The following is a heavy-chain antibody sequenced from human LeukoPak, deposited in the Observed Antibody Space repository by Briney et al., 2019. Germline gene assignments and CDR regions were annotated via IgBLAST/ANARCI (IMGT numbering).Heavy chain of an antibody. Sequence: PSETLSLTCTVSGGSISSYYWSWIRQPPGKGLEWIAYIHYSGNTNYNPSLKSRLTISVDTSKNQFSLKLRSVTAADTAVYYCARDRERGDYDSSGNMRDAFEIWAKGQWSPSLQ. D-gene: IGHD3-22*01. CDR3: ARDRERGDYDSSGNMRDAFEI. CDR1: GGSISSYY. V-gene: IGHV4-59*01. J-gene: IGHJ3*02. CDR2: IHYSGNT.